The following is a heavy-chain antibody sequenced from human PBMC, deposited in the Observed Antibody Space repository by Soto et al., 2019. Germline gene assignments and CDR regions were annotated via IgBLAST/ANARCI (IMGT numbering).Heavy chain of an antibody. CDR2: MNPSSGNT. Sequence: ALVKVACKAAGYTFTSSDINWLRQATGQGLEWMGWMNPSSGNTGYAQNFQGRVTMTRNTSISTAYMELSSLRSEDTAVYYCARVMAASGNGWFDPWGQGTLVTVSS. J-gene: IGHJ5*02. D-gene: IGHD6-13*01. V-gene: IGHV1-8*01. CDR1: GYTFTSSD. CDR3: ARVMAASGNGWFDP.